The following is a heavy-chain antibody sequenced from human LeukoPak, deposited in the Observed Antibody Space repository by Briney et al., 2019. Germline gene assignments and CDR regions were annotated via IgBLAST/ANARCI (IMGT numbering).Heavy chain of an antibody. CDR1: GFTFSSYA. D-gene: IGHD4-17*01. J-gene: IGHJ4*02. CDR3: ARARTVTPFDY. Sequence: GGSLRLSCAASGFTFSSYAMSWVRQAPGKGLEWVSAISGSGGSTYYADSVKGRFTISRDNAKNSLYLQMNSLRAEDTAVYYCARARTVTPFDYWGQGTLVTVSS. V-gene: IGHV3-23*01. CDR2: ISGSGGST.